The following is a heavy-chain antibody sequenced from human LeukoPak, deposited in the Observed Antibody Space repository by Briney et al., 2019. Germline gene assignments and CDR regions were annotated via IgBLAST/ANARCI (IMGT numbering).Heavy chain of an antibody. V-gene: IGHV1-18*01. Sequence: ASVKVSCKTSGYTFTSYGVYWVRQAPGQGLEWMGWISAYNGNTNYAQKLQGRVTMTTDTSTSTAYMELRSLRSDDTAVYYCAREKSPTYYYGSGHDYWGQGTLVTVSS. CDR3: AREKSPTYYYGSGHDY. CDR2: ISAYNGNT. CDR1: GYTFTSYG. D-gene: IGHD3-10*01. J-gene: IGHJ4*02.